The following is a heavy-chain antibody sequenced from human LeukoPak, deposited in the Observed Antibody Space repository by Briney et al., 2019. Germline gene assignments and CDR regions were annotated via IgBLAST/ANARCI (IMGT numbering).Heavy chain of an antibody. J-gene: IGHJ6*03. V-gene: IGHV3-30*02. D-gene: IGHD3-22*01. CDR1: GFTFSSYG. CDR2: IRYDGSNK. Sequence: GGSLRLSCAASGFTFSSYGMHWVRQAPGKGLEWVAFIRYDGSNKYYADSVKGRFTISRDNSKNTLYLQMNSLRAEDTAVYYCAKDDSSGYYHYSYYMDVWGKGTTVTVSS. CDR3: AKDDSSGYYHYSYYMDV.